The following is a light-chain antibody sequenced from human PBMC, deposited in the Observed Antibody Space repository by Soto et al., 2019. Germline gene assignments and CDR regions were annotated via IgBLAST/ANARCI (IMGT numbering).Light chain of an antibody. CDR2: GAS. Sequence: EIVYTHAPATLSVYPGERATLSCRASQSVSSNLAWYQQKPGQAPRLLIYGASTRATGIPARFSGSGSGTEFTLTISSLQSEDFAVYYCQQYNNWPPITFGQGTRLEIK. CDR3: QQYNNWPPIT. V-gene: IGKV3-15*01. CDR1: QSVSSN. J-gene: IGKJ5*01.